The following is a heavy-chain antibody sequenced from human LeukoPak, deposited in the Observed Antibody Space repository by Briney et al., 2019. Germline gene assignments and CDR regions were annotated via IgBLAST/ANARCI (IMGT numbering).Heavy chain of an antibody. J-gene: IGHJ4*02. D-gene: IGHD3-3*01. CDR3: ARAGGYDFWSGYCLDY. Sequence: SESLSLTCTVSGGSISSYSWSWIRQPPGKGLEWIGSIHYSGSNNYNPSSKSRFTIPVETSKNQFSLKVSSVPAADTAVYYCARAGGYDFWSGYCLDYWGQGTLVTVSS. CDR2: IHYSGSN. V-gene: IGHV4-59*01. CDR1: GGSISSYS.